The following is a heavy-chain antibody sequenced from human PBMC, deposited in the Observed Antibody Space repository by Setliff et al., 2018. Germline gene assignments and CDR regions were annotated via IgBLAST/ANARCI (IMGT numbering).Heavy chain of an antibody. CDR2: IRYDGSNK. J-gene: IGHJ4*02. D-gene: IGHD6-13*01. Sequence: GGSLRLSFAASGFTSSMYGMHWVRQAPGKGLGWVAFIRYDGSNKYYADSVKGQFTISRDDSKKTLYLQMNSLRAEDTAVYYCAKRGDSSSWLEYWGQGTLVTVSS. V-gene: IGHV3-30*02. CDR1: GFTSSMYG. CDR3: AKRGDSSSWLEY.